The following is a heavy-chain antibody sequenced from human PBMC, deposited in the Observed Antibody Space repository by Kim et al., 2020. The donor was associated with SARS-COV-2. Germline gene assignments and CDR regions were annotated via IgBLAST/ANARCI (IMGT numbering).Heavy chain of an antibody. Sequence: RFTISRDNAKNSLYLQMNSLRAEDTAVYYCARETIWTYYDFWSGKRYFDYWGQGTLVTVSS. J-gene: IGHJ4*02. V-gene: IGHV3-11*05. CDR3: ARETIWTYYDFWSGKRYFDY. D-gene: IGHD3-3*01.